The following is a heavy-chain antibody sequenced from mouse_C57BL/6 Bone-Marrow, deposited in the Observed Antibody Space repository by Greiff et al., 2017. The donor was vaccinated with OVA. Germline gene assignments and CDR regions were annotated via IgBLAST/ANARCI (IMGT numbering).Heavy chain of an antibody. V-gene: IGHV1-82*01. CDR1: GYAFSSSW. J-gene: IGHJ2*01. CDR2: IYPGDGDT. CDR3: ARGDGDYFDY. Sequence: VQLQQSGPELVKPGASVTLSCKASGYAFSSSWMNWVKQRPGKGLEWIGRIYPGDGDTNYNGKLKGKATLTADKSSNTAYMQLSSLRSEDTAVYFCARGDGDYFDYWGQGTAPTVSS. D-gene: IGHD2-3*01.